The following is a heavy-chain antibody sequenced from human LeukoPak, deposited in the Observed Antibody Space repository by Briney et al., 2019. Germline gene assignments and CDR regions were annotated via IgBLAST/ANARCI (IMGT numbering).Heavy chain of an antibody. Sequence: GGSLRLSCAASGFTFSSYAMHWVRQAPGKGLEWVVVISYDGSNKYYADSVKGRFTISRDNSKNTLYLQMNSLRAEDTAVYYCARAFSFGSHSSGYYYWYWGQGTLVTVSS. J-gene: IGHJ4*02. D-gene: IGHD3-22*01. CDR3: ARAFSFGSHSSGYYYWY. CDR1: GFTFSSYA. CDR2: ISYDGSNK. V-gene: IGHV3-30-3*01.